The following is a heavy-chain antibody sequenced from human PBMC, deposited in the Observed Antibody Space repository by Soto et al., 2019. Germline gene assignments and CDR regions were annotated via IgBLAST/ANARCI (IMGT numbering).Heavy chain of an antibody. CDR3: ARSGPGGYIAY. CDR2: TYYRSKWYK. CDR1: GDSVSSNSAA. Sequence: SHALSLTWSLSGDSVSSNSAAWNWIRQSPSRGLDWLRRTYYRSKWYKHYAVSVKSRIAVNPDTSKNQFSLQLNSVTPEATAVYSCARSGPGGYIAYWGQGTLVTVPS. D-gene: IGHD3-22*01. V-gene: IGHV6-1*01. J-gene: IGHJ4*02.